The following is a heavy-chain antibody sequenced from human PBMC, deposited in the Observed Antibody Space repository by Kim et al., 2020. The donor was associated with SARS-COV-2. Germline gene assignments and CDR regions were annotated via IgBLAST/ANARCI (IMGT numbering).Heavy chain of an antibody. J-gene: IGHJ5*02. CDR3: ARGISSMTTGVDWLDP. CDR1: GDSISRPYCS. V-gene: IGHV4-30-2*01. Sequence: SETLSLTCAVSGDSISRPYCSWSWIRQPPGKGLEWIGNIHHTGSTYYNPSLKSRVTISLDRSENQFSLKLKSVTAADTAVYYCARGISSMTTGVDWLDPWGQGTLVTVSS. CDR2: IHHTGST. D-gene: IGHD4-17*01.